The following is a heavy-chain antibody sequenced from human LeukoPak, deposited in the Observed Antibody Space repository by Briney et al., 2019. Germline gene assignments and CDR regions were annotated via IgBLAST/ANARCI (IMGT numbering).Heavy chain of an antibody. CDR3: ARGRGVGRAHWFDP. D-gene: IGHD3-10*01. V-gene: IGHV3-7*01. CDR2: IKQDGSEK. CDR1: GFTFSSYW. Sequence: GGSLRLSCAASGFTFSSYWMSWVRQAPGKGLEWVANIKQDGSEKYYVDSVKGRFTISRDNAKNSLYLQMNSLRAEDTAVYYCARGRGVGRAHWFDPWGQGTLVTVSS. J-gene: IGHJ5*02.